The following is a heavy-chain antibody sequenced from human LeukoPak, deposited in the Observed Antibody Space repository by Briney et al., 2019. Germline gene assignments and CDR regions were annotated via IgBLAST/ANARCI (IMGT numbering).Heavy chain of an antibody. CDR3: AREAEAGAFDP. CDR2: IYSGGST. Sequence: GGSLRLSCAASGFTFSSHAMSWVRQAPGEGLEWVSVIYSGGSTYYADSVKGRFTISRDNSKNTLYLQMNSLRAEDTAVYYCAREAEAGAFDPWGQGTLVTVSS. D-gene: IGHD6-19*01. J-gene: IGHJ5*02. CDR1: GFTFSSHA. V-gene: IGHV3-53*01.